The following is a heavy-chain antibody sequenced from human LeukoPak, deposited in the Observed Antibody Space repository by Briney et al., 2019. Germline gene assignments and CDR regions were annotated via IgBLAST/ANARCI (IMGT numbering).Heavy chain of an antibody. J-gene: IGHJ4*02. CDR1: GYTFSTYR. Sequence: GASVKVSCKASGYTFSTYRIIWVRQAPGQGLEWMGWISVYNGNTNYAQKLQGRVTMTTDTSTSTAYMELRSLRSDDTALYYCARGGSGWSFDYWGQGTLVTVSS. V-gene: IGHV1-18*01. D-gene: IGHD6-13*01. CDR2: ISVYNGNT. CDR3: ARGGSGWSFDY.